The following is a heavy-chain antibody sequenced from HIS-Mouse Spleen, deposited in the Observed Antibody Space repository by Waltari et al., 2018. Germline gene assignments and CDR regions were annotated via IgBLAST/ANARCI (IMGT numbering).Heavy chain of an antibody. J-gene: IGHJ2*01. CDR3: AREIPYSSSWYDWYFDL. CDR2: IYYSGST. D-gene: IGHD6-13*01. V-gene: IGHV4-39*07. Sequence: QLQLQESGPGLVKPSETLSLPCTVSGGPIRSSIYYWGWIRQPPGKGLEWIGSIYYSGSTYYNPSLKSRVTISVDTSKNQFSLKLSSVTAADTAVYYCAREIPYSSSWYDWYFDLWGRGTLVTVSS. CDR1: GGPIRSSIYY.